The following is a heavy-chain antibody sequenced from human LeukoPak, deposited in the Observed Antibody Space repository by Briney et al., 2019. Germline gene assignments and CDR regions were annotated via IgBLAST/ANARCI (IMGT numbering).Heavy chain of an antibody. CDR1: GFTFSSYS. V-gene: IGHV3-21*01. J-gene: IGHJ4*02. CDR2: ISGSSSYI. D-gene: IGHD1-26*01. Sequence: PGGSLRLSCAASGFTFSSYSMNWVRQAPGKGLEWVSSISGSSSYIYYADSVKGRFTISRDNAKNSLYLQMNSLRAEDTAVYYCARDSGSYDVRYYFDYWGQGTLVTVSS. CDR3: ARDSGSYDVRYYFDY.